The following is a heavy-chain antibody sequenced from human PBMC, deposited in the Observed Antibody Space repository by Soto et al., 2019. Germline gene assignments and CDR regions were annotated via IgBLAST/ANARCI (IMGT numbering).Heavy chain of an antibody. V-gene: IGHV3-21*01. CDR2: ISSSSSYI. CDR3: ARDRGRARGVIDY. D-gene: IGHD3-10*01. Sequence: PGGSLRLSCAASGFTFSSYSMNWVRQAPGKGLEWVSSISSSSSYIYYADSVKGRFTISRDNAKNSLYLQMNSLRAEDTAVYYCARDRGRARGVIDYWGQGTLVTVSS. CDR1: GFTFSSYS. J-gene: IGHJ4*02.